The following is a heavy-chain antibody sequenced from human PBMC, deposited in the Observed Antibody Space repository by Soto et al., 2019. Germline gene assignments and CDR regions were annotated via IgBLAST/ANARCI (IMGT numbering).Heavy chain of an antibody. V-gene: IGHV4-34*01. Sequence: QVQLQQWGAGLLKPSETLSLTCAVYGGSFSGYYWSWIRQPPGKGLEWIGEINHSGSTNYNPSLKSRVTISVNTSKNQCSLKLSSVTAADTAVYYCARGRKDGYNFDYWGQGTLVTVSS. CDR3: ARGRKDGYNFDY. CDR1: GGSFSGYY. D-gene: IGHD5-12*01. J-gene: IGHJ4*02. CDR2: INHSGST.